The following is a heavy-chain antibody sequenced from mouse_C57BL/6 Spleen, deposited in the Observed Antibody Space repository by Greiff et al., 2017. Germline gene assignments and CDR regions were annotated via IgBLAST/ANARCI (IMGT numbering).Heavy chain of an antibody. CDR1: GYTFTDYE. V-gene: IGHV1-15*01. Sequence: QVQLQQSGAELVRPGASVTLSCKASGYTFTDYEMHWVKQTPVHGLEWIGAIDPETGGTAYNQKFKGKAILTADKSSSTAYMELRSLTSEDSAVYYCARSGDAWFEYWGQGTLVTVSA. J-gene: IGHJ3*01. CDR3: ARSGDAWFEY. D-gene: IGHD3-1*01. CDR2: IDPETGGT.